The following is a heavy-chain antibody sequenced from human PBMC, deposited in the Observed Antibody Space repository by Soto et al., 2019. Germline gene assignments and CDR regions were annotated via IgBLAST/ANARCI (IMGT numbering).Heavy chain of an antibody. CDR2: IYYSGST. J-gene: IGHJ5*02. V-gene: IGHV4-59*01. CDR3: ASSPPGENNWFDP. Sequence: PSETLSLTCTVSGGSISSYYWSWIRQPPGKGLEWIGYIYYSGSTNYNPSLKSRVTISVDTSKNQFSLKLSSVTAADTAVYYCASSPPGENNWFDPWGQGTLVTVSS. CDR1: GGSISSYY. D-gene: IGHD3-16*01.